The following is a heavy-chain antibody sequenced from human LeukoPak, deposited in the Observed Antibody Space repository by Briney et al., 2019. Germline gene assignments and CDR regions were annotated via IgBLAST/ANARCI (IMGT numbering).Heavy chain of an antibody. V-gene: IGHV5-51*01. D-gene: IGHD3-22*01. J-gene: IGHJ3*02. CDR3: ARRGDDSSGHKGAFDI. CDR1: GYSFTGYW. CDR2: VYATDSDT. Sequence: KYGESLKISCKGSGYSFTGYWIAWVRQMPGKGLECMGIVYATDSDTRYSPCFQGQVTISADKSLSTAYLQWSSLKASDTAMYYCARRGDDSSGHKGAFDIWGQGTMVTVSS.